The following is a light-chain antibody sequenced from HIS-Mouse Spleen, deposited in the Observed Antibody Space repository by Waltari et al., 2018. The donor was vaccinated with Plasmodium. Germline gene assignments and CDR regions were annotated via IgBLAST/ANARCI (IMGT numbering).Light chain of an antibody. CDR1: QSLVYSDGNTY. CDR2: NVS. J-gene: IGKJ3*01. CDR3: MQGTHWPPIFT. Sequence: DVVMTQSPLSLPVTLGQPASISCRSSQSLVYSDGNTYLNWFQQRPGQSPRRLIYNVSNRDSGVPDRFSGSGSGTDFTLKISRVEAEDVGVYYCMQGTHWPPIFTFGPGTKVDIK. V-gene: IGKV2-30*01.